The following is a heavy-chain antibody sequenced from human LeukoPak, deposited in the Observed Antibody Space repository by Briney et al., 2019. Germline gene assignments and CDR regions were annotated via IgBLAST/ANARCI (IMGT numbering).Heavy chain of an antibody. CDR1: GFTFSSYA. CDR2: ISGSGGST. D-gene: IGHD6-19*01. CDR3: AKAVFSDGGYYYYGMDV. V-gene: IGHV3-23*01. Sequence: PGGSLRLSCAASGFTFSSYAMSWVRQAPGKGLEWASAISGSGGSTYYADSVKGRFTISRDNSKNTLYLQMNSLRAEDTAVYYCAKAVFSDGGYYYYGMDVWGQGTTVTVSS. J-gene: IGHJ6*02.